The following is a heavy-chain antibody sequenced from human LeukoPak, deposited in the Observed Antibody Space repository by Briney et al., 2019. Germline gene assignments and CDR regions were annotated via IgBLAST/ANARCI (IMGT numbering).Heavy chain of an antibody. CDR2: ISKDAGHE. D-gene: IGHD6-19*01. J-gene: IGHJ4*01. CDR1: GFTFSDYA. V-gene: IGHV3-30*04. Sequence: GGSLRLSCAASGFTFSDYALHWVRQSPAKGREWVAFISKDAGHEFYADSVKGRFTVSRDNSMDTVTRLMNSLTPDDTAVYYCARDLNPSSSGWYDTFDHWGHGTLVTVSS. CDR3: ARDLNPSSSGWYDTFDH.